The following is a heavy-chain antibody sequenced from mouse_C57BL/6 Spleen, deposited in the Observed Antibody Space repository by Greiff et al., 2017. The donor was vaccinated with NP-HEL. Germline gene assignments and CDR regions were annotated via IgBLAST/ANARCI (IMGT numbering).Heavy chain of an antibody. V-gene: IGHV3-6*01. J-gene: IGHJ3*01. CDR3: ARDDGYTAWFAY. D-gene: IGHD2-3*01. CDR1: GYSITSGYY. Sequence: EVKLVESGPGLVKPSQSLSLTCSVTGYSITSGYYWNWIRQFPGNKLEWMGYISYDGSNNYNPSLKNRISITRDTSKNQFFLKLNSVTTEDTATYYCARDDGYTAWFAYWGQGTLVTVSA. CDR2: ISYDGSN.